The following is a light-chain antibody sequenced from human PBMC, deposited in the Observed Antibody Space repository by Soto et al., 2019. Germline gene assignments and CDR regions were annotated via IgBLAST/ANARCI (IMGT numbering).Light chain of an antibody. J-gene: IGLJ1*01. CDR2: DVN. V-gene: IGLV2-14*03. CDR1: SSDVGGYNY. CDR3: SSYTSSSTLV. Sequence: QSVLTQPASVSGSPGQSITISCTGTSSDVGGYNYVSWYQQHPDKAPKLMIYDVNNRPSGVPNRFSGSKSGNTASLTISGLQAEDEAHYYCSSYTSSSTLVFGTGTKVTVL.